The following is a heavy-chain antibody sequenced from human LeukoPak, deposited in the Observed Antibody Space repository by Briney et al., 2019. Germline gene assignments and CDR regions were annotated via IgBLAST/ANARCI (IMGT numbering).Heavy chain of an antibody. D-gene: IGHD4-17*01. Sequence: VSVKVSCKASGYTXTSYGITWVRQAPGQGLEWMGWISAHNGNTNYAQNLQGRVTMTTDTPTTTAYMELRSLRLDDTAVYYCARGYDYGDYVGDFDYWGQGTLVTVSS. CDR2: ISAHNGNT. J-gene: IGHJ4*02. CDR1: GYTXTSYG. CDR3: ARGYDYGDYVGDFDY. V-gene: IGHV1-18*01.